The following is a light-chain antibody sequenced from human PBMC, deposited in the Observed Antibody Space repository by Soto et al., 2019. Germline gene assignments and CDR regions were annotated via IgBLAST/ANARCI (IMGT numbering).Light chain of an antibody. CDR3: QQYNDWPLT. J-gene: IGKJ1*01. V-gene: IGKV3-15*01. CDR2: GAS. CDR1: QSVSSN. Sequence: EIVMTQSPATLSVSPGERATLSCRPSQSVSSNYLAWYQQKPGQAPRLLIYGASTRATGIPARFSGTGSGTEFTLTISSLQSEDFALYYCQQYNDWPLTFGQGTKVGIK.